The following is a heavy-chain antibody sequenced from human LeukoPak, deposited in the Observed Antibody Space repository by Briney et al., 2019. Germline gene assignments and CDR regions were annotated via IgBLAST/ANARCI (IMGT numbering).Heavy chain of an antibody. D-gene: IGHD4-23*01. CDR3: ARLPIYGGKANDAFDI. CDR1: GYSFTSYW. J-gene: IGHJ3*02. Sequence: GESLKISCKGSGYSFTSYWISWVRQMPGKGLEWMGRIDPSDSYTNYSPSFQGHVTISADKSISTAYLQWSSLKASDTAMYYCARLPIYGGKANDAFDIRGQGTMVTVSS. V-gene: IGHV5-10-1*01. CDR2: IDPSDSYT.